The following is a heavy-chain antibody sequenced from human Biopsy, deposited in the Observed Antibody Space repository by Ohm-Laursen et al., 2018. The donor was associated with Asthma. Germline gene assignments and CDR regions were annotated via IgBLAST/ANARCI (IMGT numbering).Heavy chain of an antibody. D-gene: IGHD3-22*01. Sequence: GTLSLTCTVSGGSISSSSYYWGWIRQPPGKGLEWIGSIYYSGSTYYNPSLKSRVTISVDTSKNQFSLKLSSVTAADTAVYYCARPREYYYDSSGYYYHAFDIWVQGTMVTVSS. CDR3: ARPREYYYDSSGYYYHAFDI. J-gene: IGHJ3*02. V-gene: IGHV4-39*01. CDR2: IYYSGST. CDR1: GGSISSSSYY.